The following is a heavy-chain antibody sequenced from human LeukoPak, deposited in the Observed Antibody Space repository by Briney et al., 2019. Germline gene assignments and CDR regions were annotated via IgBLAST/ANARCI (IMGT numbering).Heavy chain of an antibody. CDR3: ARDFSGSYDAFDI. Sequence: ASVKVSCKASGYTFTGYYMHWVRQAPGQGLEWMGRINPNSGGTNYAQKFQGRVTMTRDTSISTAYMELSRLRSDDTAVYYCARDFSGSYDAFDIWGQGTMVAVSS. CDR2: INPNSGGT. J-gene: IGHJ3*02. V-gene: IGHV1-2*06. D-gene: IGHD1-26*01. CDR1: GYTFTGYY.